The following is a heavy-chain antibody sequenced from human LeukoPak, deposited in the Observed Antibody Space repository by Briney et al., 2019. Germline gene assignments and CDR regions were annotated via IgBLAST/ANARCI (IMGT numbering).Heavy chain of an antibody. J-gene: IGHJ3*02. CDR1: GYTFTSYY. Sequence: ASVKVSCEASGYTFTSYYMHWVRQTPGQVLEWMGIINPSGGSTSYAQKFQGRVAMTRDTSTSTVYMELSSLRSEDTAVYYCARYLGLADGGNRRYGFAIWGEGTMVTVSS. D-gene: IGHD4-23*01. V-gene: IGHV1-46*01. CDR2: INPSGGST. CDR3: ARYLGLADGGNRRYGFAI.